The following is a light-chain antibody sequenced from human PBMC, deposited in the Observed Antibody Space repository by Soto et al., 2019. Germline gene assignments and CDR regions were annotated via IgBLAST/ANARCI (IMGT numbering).Light chain of an antibody. J-gene: IGLJ2*01. CDR2: EVS. Sequence: QSALTQPASVSGSPGQSITISCTGTSSDIGAYDYVSWYQQHPGKAPKLMIFEVSDRPSGASIRFSGSKSGNTASLTISGLQTEDEAEYYCSSYTDTGHVVFGRGTKLTVL. CDR1: SSDIGAYDY. CDR3: SSYTDTGHVV. V-gene: IGLV2-14*01.